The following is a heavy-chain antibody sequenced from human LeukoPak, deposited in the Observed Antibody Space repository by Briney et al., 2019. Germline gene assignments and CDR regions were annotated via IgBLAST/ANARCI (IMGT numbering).Heavy chain of an antibody. D-gene: IGHD4-17*01. CDR1: GFTFSRYW. Sequence: GGSLRLSCVGSGFTFSRYWMHWVRHVPGKGLVWVSLITRDGSTTHYADSVKGRFTISRDNARNTLYLQMHSLRAEDTAVYYCARDGDATVPYDYWGQGTLVTVSS. CDR3: ARDGDATVPYDY. V-gene: IGHV3-74*01. CDR2: ITRDGSTT. J-gene: IGHJ4*02.